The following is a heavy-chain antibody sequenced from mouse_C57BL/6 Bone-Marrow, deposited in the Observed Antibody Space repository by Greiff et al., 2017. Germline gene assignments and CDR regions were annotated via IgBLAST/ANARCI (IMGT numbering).Heavy chain of an antibody. CDR2: ISDGGSYT. J-gene: IGHJ3*01. CDR3: ARYGSSSFAY. V-gene: IGHV5-4*03. D-gene: IGHD1-1*01. Sequence: EVKLLESGGGLVKPGGSLKLSCAASGFTFSSYAMSWVRQTPEKRLEWVATISDGGSYTYYPDNVKGRFTISRDNAKNNLYLQRSHLKSEDTAMYYCARYGSSSFAYWGQGTLVTVSA. CDR1: GFTFSSYA.